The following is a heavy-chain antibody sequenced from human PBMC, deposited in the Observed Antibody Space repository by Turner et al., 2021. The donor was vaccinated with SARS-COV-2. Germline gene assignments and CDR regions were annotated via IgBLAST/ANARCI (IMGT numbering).Heavy chain of an antibody. CDR1: GGTFSSYA. Sequence: QVQLVQSGAEVKKPGSSVKVSCKASGGTFSSYAISWVRQAPGQGLEWMGRIIPILGIANHAQKFQGRVTITADKSTSTAYMELSSLRSEDTAVYYCARDYGDFYFDYWGQGTLVTVSS. V-gene: IGHV1-69*04. CDR3: ARDYGDFYFDY. D-gene: IGHD4-17*01. CDR2: IIPILGIA. J-gene: IGHJ4*02.